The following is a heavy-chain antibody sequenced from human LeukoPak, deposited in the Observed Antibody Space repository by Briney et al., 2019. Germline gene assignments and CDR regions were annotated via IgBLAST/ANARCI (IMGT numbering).Heavy chain of an antibody. D-gene: IGHD3-9*01. Sequence: SETLSLTCTVSGVSISGYYWSWIRQPPGKGLEWIGYIYYSGNTKYNPSLKSRVTISVDTSKNHFSLMLSSVTAADTAVYYCARGAYFDWLLTDAFNIWGQGTMVTVSS. CDR1: GVSISGYY. V-gene: IGHV4-59*01. CDR2: IYYSGNT. J-gene: IGHJ3*02. CDR3: ARGAYFDWLLTDAFNI.